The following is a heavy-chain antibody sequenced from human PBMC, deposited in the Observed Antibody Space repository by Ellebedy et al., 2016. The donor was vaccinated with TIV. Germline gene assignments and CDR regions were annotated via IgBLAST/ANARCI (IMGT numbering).Heavy chain of an antibody. J-gene: IGHJ4*02. CDR1: GDSTSVYY. D-gene: IGHD3-10*01. Sequence: SETLSLTCTVFGDSTSVYYWSWFRQPPGEGLEWIGEINHSGSSTYNPSLKSRVTMSVDTSKNQFSLNLNSVTAADTGVYYCTTMVRGVLNFDYWGQGTLVTVSS. V-gene: IGHV4-34*01. CDR2: INHSGSS. CDR3: TTMVRGVLNFDY.